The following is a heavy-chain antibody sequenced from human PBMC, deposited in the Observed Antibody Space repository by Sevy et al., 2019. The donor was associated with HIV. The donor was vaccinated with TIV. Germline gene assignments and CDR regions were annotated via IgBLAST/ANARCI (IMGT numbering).Heavy chain of an antibody. D-gene: IGHD6-25*01. CDR3: AKGGSGRIDHYGMDV. CDR1: GFRFNNFG. CDR2: ILYDGINK. J-gene: IGHJ6*02. V-gene: IGHV3-30*02. Sequence: GGSLRLSCAASGFRFNNFGMYWVRQAPGKGLEGVAFILYDGINKYYLDSVKGRSTISIDNSKDTLYLEMKSLRLEDTAIYYCAKGGSGRIDHYGMDVWGHGTTVTVSS.